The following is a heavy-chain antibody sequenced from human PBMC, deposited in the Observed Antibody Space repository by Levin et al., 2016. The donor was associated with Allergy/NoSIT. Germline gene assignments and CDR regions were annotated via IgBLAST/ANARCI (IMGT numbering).Heavy chain of an antibody. J-gene: IGHJ4*02. CDR1: DFTFSSYN. Sequence: GESLKISCEASDFTFSSYNMHWVRQAPGKGLEWVSYISSSSVYIYYADSVKGRFTVSRDNAKNTLYLQMNSLRAEDTAVYYCARDASYSYGYTNFDYWGQGTLITVSS. CDR3: ARDASYSYGYTNFDY. V-gene: IGHV3-21*01. D-gene: IGHD5-18*01. CDR2: ISSSSVYI.